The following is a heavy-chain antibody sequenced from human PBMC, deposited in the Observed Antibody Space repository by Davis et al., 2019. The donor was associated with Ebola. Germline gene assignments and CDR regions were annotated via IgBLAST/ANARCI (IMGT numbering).Heavy chain of an antibody. CDR3: TTVRFGGATVVWYYYYYYYMDV. Sequence: PGGSLRLSCAASGFTFSNAWMSWVRQAPGKGLEWVGRIKTKTDGGTTDYAAPVKGRFTISRDDSKNTLYLQMNSLKTDDTAAYYCTTVRFGGATVVWYYYYYYYMDVWGKGTTVTVSS. V-gene: IGHV3-15*01. J-gene: IGHJ6*03. D-gene: IGHD1-26*01. CDR1: GFTFSNAW. CDR2: IKTKTDGGTT.